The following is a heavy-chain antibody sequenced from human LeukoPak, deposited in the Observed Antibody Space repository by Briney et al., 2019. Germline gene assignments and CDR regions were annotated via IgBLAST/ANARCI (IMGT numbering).Heavy chain of an antibody. J-gene: IGHJ4*02. Sequence: GGSLRLSCAASGFTFSTYSMKWVRQAPGKGLERVSYISYSSSPIYYADSVKGRFTISRDNAKNSLYLQMNSLRAEDTAVYYCARPRDGYKSYYFDYWGQGTLVTVSS. CDR1: GFTFSTYS. D-gene: IGHD5-24*01. CDR2: ISYSSSPI. CDR3: ARPRDGYKSYYFDY. V-gene: IGHV3-48*01.